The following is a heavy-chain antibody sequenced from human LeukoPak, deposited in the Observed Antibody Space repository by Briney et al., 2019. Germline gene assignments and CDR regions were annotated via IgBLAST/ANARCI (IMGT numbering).Heavy chain of an antibody. CDR3: TRRYSGYDF. Sequence: GGSLRLSCAGSGFTFSSHWMHWVRQAPGKGLVWVSRIKNDGTITTDADSVKGRFTIFRDNAKNTLYLQMTSLRVEDTAVYYCTRRYSGYDFGGQGTLVTVSS. J-gene: IGHJ4*02. CDR1: GFTFSSHW. V-gene: IGHV3-74*01. CDR2: IKNDGTIT. D-gene: IGHD5-12*01.